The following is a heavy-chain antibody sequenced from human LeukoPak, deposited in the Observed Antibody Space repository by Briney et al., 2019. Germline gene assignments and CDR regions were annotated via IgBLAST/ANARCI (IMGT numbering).Heavy chain of an antibody. D-gene: IGHD6-13*01. CDR3: ARDPIGSRWPYYFDY. J-gene: IGHJ4*02. Sequence: ASVKVSCKASGYTFTSYAMHWVRQAPGQRLEWMGWINAGNGNTKYSQKFQARVTITRDTSASTAYMELSSLRSEDTAVYYCARDPIGSRWPYYFDYWGQGTLVTVSS. CDR1: GYTFTSYA. V-gene: IGHV1-3*01. CDR2: INAGNGNT.